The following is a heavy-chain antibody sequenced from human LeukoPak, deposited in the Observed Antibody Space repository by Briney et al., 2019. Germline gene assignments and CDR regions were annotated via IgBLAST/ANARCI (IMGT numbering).Heavy chain of an antibody. J-gene: IGHJ4*02. CDR2: INPNSGDT. D-gene: IGHD3-16*01. CDR3: ARVRFRLAETYIDY. V-gene: IGHV1-2*02. CDR1: GYIFTGYY. Sequence: ASVKVSCKASGYIFTGYYMHWVRQAPGQGLEWMGWINPNSGDTNYAQKFQGRVTMTRDTSISTAYMELSRLRSDDTAVYYCARVRFRLAETYIDYWGQGTLVTVSS.